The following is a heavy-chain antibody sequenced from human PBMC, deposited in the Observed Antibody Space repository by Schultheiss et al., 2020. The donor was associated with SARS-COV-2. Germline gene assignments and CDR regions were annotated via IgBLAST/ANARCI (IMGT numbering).Heavy chain of an antibody. CDR3: AKWDYGGFGESFDY. D-gene: IGHD3-10*01. Sequence: GGSLRLSCAASGFTFSSYAMSWVRQAPGKGLEWVSSISSSSSYIYYADSVKGRFTISRDNSKNTLYLQMNSLRAEDTAVYYCAKWDYGGFGESFDYWGQGTLVTVSS. J-gene: IGHJ4*02. CDR1: GFTFSSYA. CDR2: ISSSSSYI. V-gene: IGHV3-23*01.